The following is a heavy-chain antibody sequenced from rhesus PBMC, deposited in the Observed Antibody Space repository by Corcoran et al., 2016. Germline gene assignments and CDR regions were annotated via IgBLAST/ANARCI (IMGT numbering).Heavy chain of an antibody. CDR2: IDPSDSDT. Sequence: EVQLVQSGAEVKRPGESLKISCKTSGYSFTSYWISWVRQMPGKGLELMGAIDPSDSDTRYNPSFQGQVTISADKSISTAYLQWSRLKASDTATYYCATTLTVTTSWYFDLWGPGTPITISS. CDR1: GYSFTSYW. D-gene: IGHD4-23*01. J-gene: IGHJ2*01. V-gene: IGHV5-20*01. CDR3: ATTLTVTTSWYFDL.